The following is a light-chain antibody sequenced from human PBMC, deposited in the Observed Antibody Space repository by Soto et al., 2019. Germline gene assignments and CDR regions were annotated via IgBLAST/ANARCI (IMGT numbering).Light chain of an antibody. J-gene: IGKJ1*01. CDR3: QQYNIYPWT. CDR2: DAS. CDR1: QDISNY. Sequence: DIQMTQSPSSLSSSVGDRVTITCQASQDISNYLNWYQQKAGKAPKLLIYDASNLETGVPSRFSGSGSGTDFTFTISSLQPDDFATYYCQQYNIYPWTFGQGTKVDVK. V-gene: IGKV1-33*01.